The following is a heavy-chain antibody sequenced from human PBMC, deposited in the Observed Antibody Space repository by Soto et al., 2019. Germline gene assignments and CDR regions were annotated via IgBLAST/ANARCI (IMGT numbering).Heavy chain of an antibody. CDR1: GFTFTSSA. D-gene: IGHD2-2*01. Sequence: VKVSCKASGFTFTSSAVQWVRQARGQRLEWIGWIVVGSGNTNYAQKFQERVTITRDMSTSTAYMELSSLRSEDTAVYYCAAEGVVPAAINYYYYGMDVWGQGTTVTVSS. V-gene: IGHV1-58*01. CDR3: AAEGVVPAAINYYYYGMDV. J-gene: IGHJ6*02. CDR2: IVVGSGNT.